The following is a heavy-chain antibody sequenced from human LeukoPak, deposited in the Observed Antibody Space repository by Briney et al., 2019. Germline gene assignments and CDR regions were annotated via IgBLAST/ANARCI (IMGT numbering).Heavy chain of an antibody. D-gene: IGHD6-25*01. CDR3: AREVFEGQRQSDAFDV. J-gene: IGHJ3*01. CDR1: GFTFSSRW. CDR2: VNGPGDWT. Sequence: PGGSLRLSCAASGFTFSSRWMHWVRQAPGEGLVWVSRVNGPGDWTHYADSVRGRFIISRDNAENTISLQMNNLRAEDTAVYFCAREVFEGQRQSDAFDVWGQGTMVTVSS. V-gene: IGHV3-74*01.